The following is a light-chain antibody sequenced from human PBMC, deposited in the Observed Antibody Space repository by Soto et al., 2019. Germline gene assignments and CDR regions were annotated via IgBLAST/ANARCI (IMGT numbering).Light chain of an antibody. CDR2: DAS. CDR1: QSINNW. V-gene: IGKV1-5*01. J-gene: IGKJ2*01. CDR3: QHSKSYSYT. Sequence: DIQMTQSPSTLSASVGDRVTITCRASQSINNWLAWYQQKPGKAPKLLIYDASTLDIGVTSRFSGSGIWTEFSLTISSLQPDDLETFDCQHSKSYSYTFGQGTKLEVK.